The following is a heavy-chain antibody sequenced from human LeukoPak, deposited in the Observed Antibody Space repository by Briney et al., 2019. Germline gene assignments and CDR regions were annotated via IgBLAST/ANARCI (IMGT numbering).Heavy chain of an antibody. V-gene: IGHV1-2*04. CDR3: ARAESVEQWLQAYWFAP. CDR2: INPNSGGT. CDR1: GYTFTRYY. J-gene: IGHJ5*02. D-gene: IGHD6-19*01. Sequence: GASVKVSCKASGYTFTRYYMHWVRQAPGQGLEWMGWINPNSGGTNYPQKFQGWVTMTRDTSISTAYMELSRLRSDDTAVYYCARAESVEQWLQAYWFAPWGQGTLVTVSS.